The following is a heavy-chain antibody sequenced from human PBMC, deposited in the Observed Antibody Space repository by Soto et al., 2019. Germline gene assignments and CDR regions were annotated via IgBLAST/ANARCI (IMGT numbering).Heavy chain of an antibody. J-gene: IGHJ1*01. CDR2: VFSSGRT. D-gene: IGHD1-7*01. CDR3: ARVMTNYGDSEYFQP. Sequence: SETLSLTCTVSGDSIGNYYWSWIRQPPGKGLEWIGHVFSSGRTNYNPSLKSRVTISVDTSKNQFSLKLSSVTAADTAVYYCARVMTNYGDSEYFQPWGQGTLVTVPQ. CDR1: GDSIGNYY. V-gene: IGHV4-59*01.